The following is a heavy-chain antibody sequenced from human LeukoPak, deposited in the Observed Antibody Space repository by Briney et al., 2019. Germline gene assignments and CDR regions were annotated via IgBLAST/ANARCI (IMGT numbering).Heavy chain of an antibody. V-gene: IGHV3-7*01. CDR3: ARGLHIVVVPAATSGAFDI. Sequence: GGSLRLSCAASGFTFSSYWMSWVRQAPGKGLEWVANIKQDGSEKYYVDSVKGRFTISRDNAKNSLYLQMNSLRAEDTAVYYCARGLHIVVVPAATSGAFDIWGQGTMVTVSS. D-gene: IGHD2-2*01. CDR2: IKQDGSEK. J-gene: IGHJ3*02. CDR1: GFTFSSYW.